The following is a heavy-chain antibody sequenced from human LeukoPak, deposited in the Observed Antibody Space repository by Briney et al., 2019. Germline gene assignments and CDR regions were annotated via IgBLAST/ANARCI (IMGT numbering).Heavy chain of an antibody. D-gene: IGHD6-19*01. CDR1: GFIFDNYA. CDR3: ARESETSGWYDY. Sequence: GGSLRLSCAAPGFIFDNYAIHWVRQAPGKGLEWVSLISGDGGSTFYADSVRGRFTISRDNTRKSLSLQMSSLRSEDAALYYCARESETSGWYDYWGQGTLVTVSS. J-gene: IGHJ4*02. V-gene: IGHV3-43*02. CDR2: ISGDGGST.